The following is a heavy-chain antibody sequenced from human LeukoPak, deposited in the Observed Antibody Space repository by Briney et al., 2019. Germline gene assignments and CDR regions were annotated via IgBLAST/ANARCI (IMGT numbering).Heavy chain of an antibody. D-gene: IGHD4-11*01. Sequence: ASVKVSCKASGYTFTSYGISWVRQAPGQRLEWMGWINAGNGNTEYSQKFQGRVTITRDTSASTAYMELSSLRSEDTAVFYCARGYDYNNYGWFDPWGQGTLVTVSS. CDR3: ARGYDYNNYGWFDP. CDR1: GYTFTSYG. CDR2: INAGNGNT. J-gene: IGHJ5*02. V-gene: IGHV1-3*01.